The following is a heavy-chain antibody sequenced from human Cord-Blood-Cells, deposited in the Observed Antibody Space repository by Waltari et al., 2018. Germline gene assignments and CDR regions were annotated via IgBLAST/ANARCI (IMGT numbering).Heavy chain of an antibody. D-gene: IGHD7-27*01. CDR1: GGSFCSYA. Sequence: QVQLVQSGAEVKKPGSSVKVSCKACGGSFCSYAISWVRQAPGQGLEWMGGIIPIFGTANYAQKFQGRVTITADESPTTAYMELSSLRSEDTVVYYCANPLTGDSFDSWGQGTMVTVSS. V-gene: IGHV1-69*01. J-gene: IGHJ3*02. CDR3: ANPLTGDSFDS. CDR2: IIPIFGTA.